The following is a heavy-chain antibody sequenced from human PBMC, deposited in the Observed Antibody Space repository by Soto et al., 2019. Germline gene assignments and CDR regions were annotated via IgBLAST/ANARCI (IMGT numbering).Heavy chain of an antibody. V-gene: IGHV3-9*01. CDR1: GFTFDDYA. Sequence: GGSLRLSCAASGFTFDDYAMHWVRQAPGKGLEWVSGISWNSGSIGYADSVKGRFTISRDNAKNSLYLQMNSLRAEDTALYYCAKGKYYYGSGFDYWGQGTLVTVSS. J-gene: IGHJ4*02. CDR3: AKGKYYYGSGFDY. D-gene: IGHD3-10*01. CDR2: ISWNSGSI.